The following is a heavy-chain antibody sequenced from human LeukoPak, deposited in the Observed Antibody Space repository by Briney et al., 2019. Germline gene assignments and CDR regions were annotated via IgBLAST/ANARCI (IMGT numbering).Heavy chain of an antibody. D-gene: IGHD3-9*01. J-gene: IGHJ4*02. CDR3: ARRAVLRYFDWLDY. Sequence: GRSLRLSCAASGFRFGSHAVHWVRQAPGKGLEWLAQIWYDGSNKYYVDSVKGRFTISRDNSKNTLYLQMNSLRAEDTAVYYCARRAVLRYFDWLDYWGQGTLVTVSS. CDR2: IWYDGSNK. V-gene: IGHV3-33*01. CDR1: GFRFGSHA.